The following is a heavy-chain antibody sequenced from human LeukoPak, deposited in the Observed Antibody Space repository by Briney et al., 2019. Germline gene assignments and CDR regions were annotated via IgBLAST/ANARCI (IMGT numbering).Heavy chain of an antibody. Sequence: SETLSLTCAVYGGSFSGYYWSWIRQPPGKGLEWIGEINHSGSTNYNPSLKSRVTISVDTSKNQFSLKLSSVTAADTAVYYCARFSITGTMDVWGKGTTATVSS. CDR2: INHSGST. CDR3: ARFSITGTMDV. CDR1: GGSFSGYY. J-gene: IGHJ6*03. V-gene: IGHV4-34*01. D-gene: IGHD1-20*01.